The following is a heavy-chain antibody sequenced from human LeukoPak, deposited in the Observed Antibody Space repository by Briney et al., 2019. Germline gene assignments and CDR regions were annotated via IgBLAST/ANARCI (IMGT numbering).Heavy chain of an antibody. J-gene: IGHJ4*02. V-gene: IGHV1-18*01. CDR3: AREGEDTAMGFFDY. CDR2: ISSYNGNT. D-gene: IGHD5-18*01. Sequence: CISSYNGNTNYAQKLHGRVTMTTDTSTSTAYMELRSLRSDDTAVYYCAREGEDTAMGFFDYWGQGTLVTXXS.